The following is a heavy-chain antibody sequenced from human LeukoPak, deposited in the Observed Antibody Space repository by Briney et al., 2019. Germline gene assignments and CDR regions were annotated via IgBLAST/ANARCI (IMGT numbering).Heavy chain of an antibody. Sequence: HPGGSLRLSCAASGFTFSSYGMHWVRLAPGKGLEWVTVIWNNGNNKYYADSVKGRFTTSRDNSKNTLYLQMNSLRAEDTAVYYCARAIYSSGWYGPDNWGQGTLVTVSS. D-gene: IGHD6-19*01. V-gene: IGHV3-33*01. CDR3: ARAIYSSGWYGPDN. CDR1: GFTFSSYG. CDR2: IWNNGNNK. J-gene: IGHJ4*02.